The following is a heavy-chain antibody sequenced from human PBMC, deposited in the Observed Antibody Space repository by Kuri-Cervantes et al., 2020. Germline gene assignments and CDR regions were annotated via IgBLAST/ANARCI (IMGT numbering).Heavy chain of an antibody. V-gene: IGHV3-11*01. CDR3: AKDDRSGGSCYKH. CDR2: ISSSGSTI. Sequence: GESLKISCAASGFTFSDYYMSWIRQAPGKGLEWVSYISSSGSTIYYADSVKGRFTISRDNSKNTLYLQMNSLRAEDTAVYYCAKDDRSGGSCYKHWGQGTLVTVSS. J-gene: IGHJ4*02. D-gene: IGHD2-15*01. CDR1: GFTFSDYY.